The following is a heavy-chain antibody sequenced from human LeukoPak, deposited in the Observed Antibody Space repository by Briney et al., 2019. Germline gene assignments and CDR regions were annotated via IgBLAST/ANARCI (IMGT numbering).Heavy chain of an antibody. CDR2: ISSSSSYI. CDR3: AKGLKGYFYAPVY. J-gene: IGHJ4*02. V-gene: IGHV3-21*04. Sequence: GGSLRLSCAASGFTFSSYSMNWVRQAPGKGLEWVSSISSSSSYIYYADSVKGRFTISRDNAKNSLYLQMNSLRAEDTAIYYCAKGLKGYFYAPVYWGQGTLVTVSS. CDR1: GFTFSSYS. D-gene: IGHD2/OR15-2a*01.